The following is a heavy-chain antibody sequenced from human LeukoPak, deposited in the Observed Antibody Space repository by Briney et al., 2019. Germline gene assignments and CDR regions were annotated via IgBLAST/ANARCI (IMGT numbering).Heavy chain of an antibody. J-gene: IGHJ4*02. CDR2: ISYDGSNK. CDR1: GFTFSSYA. CDR3: ARIPRGYSSSWYERYFDY. V-gene: IGHV3-30-3*01. Sequence: GGSLRLSCAASGFTFSSYAMHWVRQAPGKGLEWVAVISYDGSNKYYADSVKGRFTISRDNSKNTLYLQMNSLRAEDTAVYYCARIPRGYSSSWYERYFDYWGQGTLVTVSS. D-gene: IGHD6-13*01.